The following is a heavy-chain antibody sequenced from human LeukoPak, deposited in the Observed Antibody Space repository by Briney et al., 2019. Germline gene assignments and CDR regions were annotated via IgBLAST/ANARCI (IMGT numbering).Heavy chain of an antibody. D-gene: IGHD3-3*01. J-gene: IGHJ6*04. CDR1: GFTVSSNY. CDR2: IYSGGST. V-gene: IGHV3-53*01. Sequence: PGGSLRLSCAASGFTVSSNYMSWVRQAPGKGLEWVSVIYSGGSTYYADSVKGRFTISRDNSKNTLYLQMNSLRAEDTAVYHCARDSYYDFWSGYYTDVWGKGTTVTVSS. CDR3: ARDSYYDFWSGYYTDV.